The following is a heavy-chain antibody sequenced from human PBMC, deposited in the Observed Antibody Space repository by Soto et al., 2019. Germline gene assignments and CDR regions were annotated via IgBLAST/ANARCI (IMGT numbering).Heavy chain of an antibody. CDR3: AREVQSGSSSGFFDY. J-gene: IGHJ4*02. CDR2: IYYSGST. Sequence: TSETLSLTCTVSGGSISSYYWSWIRQPPGKGLEWIGYIYYSGSTNYNPSLKSRVTISVDTSKNQFSLKLSSVTAADTAVYYCAREVQSGSSSGFFDYWGQGTLVTVSS. V-gene: IGHV4-59*01. CDR1: GGSISSYY. D-gene: IGHD6-6*01.